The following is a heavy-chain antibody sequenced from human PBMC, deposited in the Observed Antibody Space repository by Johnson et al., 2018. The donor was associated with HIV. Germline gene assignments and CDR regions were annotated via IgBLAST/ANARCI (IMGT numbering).Heavy chain of an antibody. Sequence: QVQLVESGGGVVQPGRSLRLSCAASGFTFSSYAMHWVRQAPGKGLEWVAIISYDGSNKYYADSVKGRFTISRDNSKNTLYLQMNSLRAEDTAVYYCARPVPDYYDSSGYYSAAFDSWGQGTMVTVSS. J-gene: IGHJ3*02. V-gene: IGHV3-30-3*01. CDR2: ISYDGSNK. CDR3: ARPVPDYYDSSGYYSAAFDS. CDR1: GFTFSSYA. D-gene: IGHD3-22*01.